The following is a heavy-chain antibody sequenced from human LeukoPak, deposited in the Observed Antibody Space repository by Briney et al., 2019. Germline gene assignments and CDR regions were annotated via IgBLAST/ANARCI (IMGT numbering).Heavy chain of an antibody. D-gene: IGHD3-3*01. J-gene: IGHJ3*02. CDR1: GGSISSYY. CDR2: IYTSGST. Sequence: SETLSLTCTVSGGSISSYYWSWLRQPAGKGLEWIGRIYTSGSTNYNPSLKSRVTMSVDTSKNQFSLKLSFVTAADTAVYYCARDLGSDFWSGHDAFDIWGQGTMVTVSS. V-gene: IGHV4-4*07. CDR3: ARDLGSDFWSGHDAFDI.